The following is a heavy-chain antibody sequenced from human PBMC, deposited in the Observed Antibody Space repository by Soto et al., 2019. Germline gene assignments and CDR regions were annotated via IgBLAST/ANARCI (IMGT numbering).Heavy chain of an antibody. J-gene: IGHJ6*02. CDR3: AKNSGRGSGSYEFYYYYGMDV. Sequence: SVKVSCNASGGTFSSYAISWVRQPPGQGGEWMGGIIPICGTANYAQKFHGRVTITADESQSTAYMELSSLRSEDTAVYYCAKNSGRGSGSYEFYYYYGMDVWGQGTTVTVSS. V-gene: IGHV1-69*01. CDR1: GGTFSSYA. CDR2: IIPICGTA. D-gene: IGHD3-10*01.